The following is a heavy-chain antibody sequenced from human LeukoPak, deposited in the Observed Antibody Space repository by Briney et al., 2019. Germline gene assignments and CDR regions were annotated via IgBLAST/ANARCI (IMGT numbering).Heavy chain of an antibody. V-gene: IGHV1-2*02. CDR3: ARMYSSLNWFDP. J-gene: IGHJ5*02. CDR1: GYTFTGYY. D-gene: IGHD6-13*01. CDR2: INPNSGGT. Sequence: ASVKVSCKASGYTFTGYYMHWVRQAPGQGLEWMGWINPNSGGTNYAQKFQGRVTMTRDTSISTAYMELSRLRSDDTAVYYCARMYSSLNWFDPWGQGTLVTVSS.